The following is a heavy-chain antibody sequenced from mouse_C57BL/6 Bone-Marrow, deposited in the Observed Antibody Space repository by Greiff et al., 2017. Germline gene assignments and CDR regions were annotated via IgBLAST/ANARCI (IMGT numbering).Heavy chain of an antibody. D-gene: IGHD1-1*02. CDR3: ARDLYCYGPDY. V-gene: IGHV3-6*01. CDR2: ISYDGSN. J-gene: IGHJ2*01. Sequence: EVKVEESGPGLVKPSQSLSLTCSVTGYSITSGYYWNWIRQFPGNKLEWMGDISYDGSNNYNPSLKNRISITRDTSKNQFFLKLNSVTTEDTATYYCARDLYCYGPDYWGQGTTLTVSA. CDR1: GYSITSGYY.